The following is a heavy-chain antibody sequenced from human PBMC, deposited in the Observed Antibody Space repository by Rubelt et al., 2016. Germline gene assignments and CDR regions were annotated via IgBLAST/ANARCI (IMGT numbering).Heavy chain of an antibody. CDR3: ARDNPNVHDYSNYGTFGY. D-gene: IGHD4-11*01. V-gene: IGHV4-39*07. Sequence: QLQLQESGPVLVKPSETLSLTCTVSGGSISSSSYYWGWIRKPPVKGLAWIGISYYSGSTYYNPSHKSRVTISVDTSKNQFSLKLSSVTAADTAVYYCARDNPNVHDYSNYGTFGYWGQGTLVTVSS. CDR1: GGSISSSSYY. CDR2: SYYSGST. J-gene: IGHJ4*02.